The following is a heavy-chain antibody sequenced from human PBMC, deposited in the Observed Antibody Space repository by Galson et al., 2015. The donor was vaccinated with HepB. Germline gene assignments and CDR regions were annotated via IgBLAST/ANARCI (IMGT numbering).Heavy chain of an antibody. D-gene: IGHD2-21*01. J-gene: IGHJ5*02. CDR1: GFTFSSYA. V-gene: IGHV3-23*01. CDR3: AKDLTVVIAPANWFDP. CDR2: ISGSGGST. Sequence: SLRLSCAASGFTFSSYAMSWVRQAPGKGLEWVPAISGSGGSTYYADSVKGRFTISRDNSKNTLYLQMNSLRAEDTAVYYCAKDLTVVIAPANWFDPWGQGTLVTVSS.